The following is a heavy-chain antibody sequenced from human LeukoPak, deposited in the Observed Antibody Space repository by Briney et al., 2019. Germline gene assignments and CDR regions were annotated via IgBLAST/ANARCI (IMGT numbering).Heavy chain of an antibody. J-gene: IGHJ6*03. CDR1: GYTFTSYD. V-gene: IGHV1-8*01. Sequence: ASVKVSCKASGYTFTSYDINRVRQATGQGLEWMGWMNPNSGNTGYAQKFQGRVTMTRNTSISTAYMELSSLRSEDTAVYYCARGPYGSGSYRYYYYYMDAWGKGTTVTVSS. D-gene: IGHD3-10*01. CDR2: MNPNSGNT. CDR3: ARGPYGSGSYRYYYYYMDA.